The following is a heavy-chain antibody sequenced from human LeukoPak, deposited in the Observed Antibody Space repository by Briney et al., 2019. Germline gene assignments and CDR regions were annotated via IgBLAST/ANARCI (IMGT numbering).Heavy chain of an antibody. CDR2: ISSSGSTI. CDR3: VRDYGGSSPFDY. D-gene: IGHD4-23*01. Sequence: GGSLRLSCAASGFTFSSYEMHWVRQAPGKGLEWVSYISSSGSTIYYADSVKGRFTISRDNAKNSLYLQMNSLRAEDTPVYYCVRDYGGSSPFDYWGQGTLVTVSS. V-gene: IGHV3-48*03. J-gene: IGHJ4*02. CDR1: GFTFSSYE.